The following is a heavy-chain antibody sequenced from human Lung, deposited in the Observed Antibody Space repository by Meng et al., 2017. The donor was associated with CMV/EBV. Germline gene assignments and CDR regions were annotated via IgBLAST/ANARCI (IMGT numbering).Heavy chain of an antibody. V-gene: IGHV4-4*02. D-gene: IGHD6-19*01. CDR3: ASFPPPGKQWLVTDY. Sequence: QVQRQESGPGWVKPSGTLSLTFAVSGGSISSSNWWRWVRQPPGKGLEWSGEIYHSGSTNYNPSLKSRVTISVDKSKNQFSLKLSSVTAADTAVYYCASFPPPGKQWLVTDYWGQGTLVTVSS. J-gene: IGHJ4*02. CDR2: IYHSGST. CDR1: GGSISSSNW.